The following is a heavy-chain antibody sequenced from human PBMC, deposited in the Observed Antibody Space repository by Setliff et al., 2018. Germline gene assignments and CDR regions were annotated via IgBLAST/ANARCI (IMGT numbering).Heavy chain of an antibody. D-gene: IGHD3-16*01. CDR3: ARGGTFRYFDY. V-gene: IGHV4-59*01. CDR2: VYHSGAA. Sequence: SETLSLTCTVSGGSLGTYYWTLIRQPPGKGLEWIASVYHSGAAYYSPSLKSRVTMSVDTSKNQFSLKLRSVTAADTAVYFCARGGTFRYFDYWGQGTPVTVSS. CDR1: GGSLGTYY. J-gene: IGHJ4*02.